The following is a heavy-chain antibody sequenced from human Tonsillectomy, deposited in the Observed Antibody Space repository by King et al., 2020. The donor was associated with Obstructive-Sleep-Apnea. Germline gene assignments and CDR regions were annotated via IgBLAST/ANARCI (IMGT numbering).Heavy chain of an antibody. CDR3: ARDHGRNGFGFDY. J-gene: IGHJ4*02. CDR2: IIPIPDTP. Sequence: VQLVESGAEVKKPGSSVKVSCRASGGTFSSYVINWVRQAPGQGLEWMGRIIPIPDTPNYAQKFQGRVTITSDKSTSTAYMELSSLRSEVTAVYYCARDHGRNGFGFDYWGQGTLVTVSS. D-gene: IGHD1-1*01. V-gene: IGHV1-69*09. CDR1: GGTFSSYV.